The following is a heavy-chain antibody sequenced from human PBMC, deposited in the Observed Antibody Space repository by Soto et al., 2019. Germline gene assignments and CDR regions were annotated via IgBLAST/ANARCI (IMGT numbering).Heavy chain of an antibody. J-gene: IGHJ4*02. CDR3: VRGGGGVTPPRFFYFDY. Sequence: SETLSLTCAVYDGSFNDYYWSWIRQSPGRGLEWIGEISHGGNAKYNPSLQSRLTFSVDTSEKQFSLKLFSVTAADSAVYYCVRGGGGVTPPRFFYFDYWGQGALVTVSS. D-gene: IGHD2-8*01. CDR1: DGSFNDYY. CDR2: ISHGGNA. V-gene: IGHV4-34*01.